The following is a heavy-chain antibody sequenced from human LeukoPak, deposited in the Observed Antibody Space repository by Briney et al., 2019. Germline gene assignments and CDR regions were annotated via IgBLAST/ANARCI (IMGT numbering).Heavy chain of an antibody. J-gene: IGHJ4*02. V-gene: IGHV4-30-4*01. CDR1: GGSISSGDYY. CDR2: VYYSGST. Sequence: PSQTLSLTCTVSGGSISSGDYYWSWIRQPPGKGLEWIGYVYYSGSTYYNPSLKSRVTISVDTSKNQFSLKLSSVTAADTAVYYCARAKSGWYAGAFTFDYWGQGTLVTVSS. D-gene: IGHD6-19*01. CDR3: ARAKSGWYAGAFTFDY.